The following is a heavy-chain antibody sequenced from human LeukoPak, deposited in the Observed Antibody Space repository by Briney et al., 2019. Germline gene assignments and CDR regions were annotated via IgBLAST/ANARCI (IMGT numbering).Heavy chain of an antibody. CDR3: ARDGGSYLYYYYYYGMDV. J-gene: IGHJ6*02. V-gene: IGHV1-18*01. CDR2: ISAYNGNT. CDR1: GYTFTSYG. D-gene: IGHD1-26*01. Sequence: ASVKVSCTASGYTFTSYGISWVRQAPGQGLEWMGWISAYNGNTNYARKLQGRVTMTTDTSTSTAYMELRSLRSDDTAVYYCARDGGSYLYYYYYYGMDVWGQGTTVTVSS.